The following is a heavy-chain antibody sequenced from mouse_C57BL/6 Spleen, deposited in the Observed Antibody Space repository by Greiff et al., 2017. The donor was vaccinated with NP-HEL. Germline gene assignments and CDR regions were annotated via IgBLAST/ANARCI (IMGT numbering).Heavy chain of an antibody. J-gene: IGHJ4*01. V-gene: IGHV1-69*01. CDR1: GYTFTSYW. CDR3: ARLTFTTVVATDAMDY. Sequence: QVQLQQPGAELVMPGASVKLSCKASGYTFTSYWMHWVKQRPGQGLEWIGEIDPSDSYTNYNQKFKGKSTLTVDKSSSTAYMQLSSLTSEDSAVYYCARLTFTTVVATDAMDYWGQGTSVTVSS. CDR2: IDPSDSYT. D-gene: IGHD1-1*01.